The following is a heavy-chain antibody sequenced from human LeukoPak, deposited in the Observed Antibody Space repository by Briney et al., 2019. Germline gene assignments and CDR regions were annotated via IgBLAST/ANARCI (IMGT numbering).Heavy chain of an antibody. CDR3: ARDQSSGWYGGWFDP. Sequence: SETLSLTCTVSGGSISSYYWSWIRQPAGKGLEWIGRIYTSGSTNYNPSLKSRVTMSVDTSKNQFSLKLSSVTAADTAVYYCARDQSSGWYGGWFDPWGQGTLVTVSS. V-gene: IGHV4-4*07. CDR2: IYTSGST. D-gene: IGHD6-19*01. CDR1: GGSISSYY. J-gene: IGHJ5*02.